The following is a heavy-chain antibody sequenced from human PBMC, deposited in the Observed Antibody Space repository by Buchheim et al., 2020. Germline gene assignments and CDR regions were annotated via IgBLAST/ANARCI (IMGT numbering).Heavy chain of an antibody. CDR2: INHSGST. CDR1: GGSFSGYY. V-gene: IGHV4-34*01. CDR3: ASKPYYGRTLRGAFDI. J-gene: IGHJ3*02. Sequence: QVQLQQWGAGLLKPSETLSLTCAVYGGSFSGYYWSWIRQPPGKGLEWIGEINHSGSTNYNPSLKSRVTISVDTSKNQFSMKLSSVTAADTAVYYCASKPYYGRTLRGAFDIWGQGT. D-gene: IGHD1-26*01.